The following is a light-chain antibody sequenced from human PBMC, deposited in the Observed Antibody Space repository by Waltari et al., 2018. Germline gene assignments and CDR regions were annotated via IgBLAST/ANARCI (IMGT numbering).Light chain of an antibody. CDR1: SNDVGGYNY. CDR3: SSYTSSITLV. J-gene: IGLJ2*01. Sequence: SGSPGQSVTISCTGTSNDVGGYNYVSWYQQHPGKAPKLMIYEVTNRPSGVSNRFSGSKSGNTASLTISGLQTEDEADYYCSSYTSSITLVFGGGTKLTVL. V-gene: IGLV2-14*01. CDR2: EVT.